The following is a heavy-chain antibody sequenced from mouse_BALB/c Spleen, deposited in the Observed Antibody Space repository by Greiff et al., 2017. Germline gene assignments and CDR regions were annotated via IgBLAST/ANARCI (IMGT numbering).Heavy chain of an antibody. Sequence: VQLQQSGAELARPGASVKLSCKASGYTFTSYWMQWVKQRPGQGLEWIGAIYPGDGDTRYTQKFKGKATLTADKSSSTAYMQLSSLASEDSAVYYCARTGDYDGAMDYWGQGTSVTVSS. CDR3: ARTGDYDGAMDY. D-gene: IGHD2-4*01. V-gene: IGHV1-87*01. J-gene: IGHJ4*01. CDR2: IYPGDGDT. CDR1: GYTFTSYW.